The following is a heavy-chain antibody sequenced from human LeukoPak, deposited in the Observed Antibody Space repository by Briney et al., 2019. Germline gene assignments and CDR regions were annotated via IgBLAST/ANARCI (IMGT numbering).Heavy chain of an antibody. Sequence: GGSLRLSCAASGFTFSSYGMHWVRQAPGKGLEWVAFIRYDGSNKYYADSVKGRFTISRDNSKNTVYLQMNSLRTEDTAVYYCARGLPNYYGMDVWGQGTTVTVSS. CDR2: IRYDGSNK. CDR1: GFTFSSYG. J-gene: IGHJ6*02. V-gene: IGHV3-30*02. CDR3: ARGLPNYYGMDV.